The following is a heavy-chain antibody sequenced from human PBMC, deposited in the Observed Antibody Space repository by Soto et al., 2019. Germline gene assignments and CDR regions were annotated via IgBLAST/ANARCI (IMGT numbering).Heavy chain of an antibody. V-gene: IGHV3-30*18. J-gene: IGHJ6*02. CDR2: ISYDGSNK. CDR3: AKELGYSISTRCDAGHYYYGMDV. D-gene: IGHD2-2*01. CDR1: GFTFSSYG. Sequence: QVQLVESGGGVVQPGRSLRLSCAASGFTFSSYGMHWVRQAPGKGLEWVAVISYDGSNKYYADSVKGRFTISRDNSKNTLYQQMNSLRTEDTAVYYCAKELGYSISTRCDAGHYYYGMDVWGQGTTVTVSS.